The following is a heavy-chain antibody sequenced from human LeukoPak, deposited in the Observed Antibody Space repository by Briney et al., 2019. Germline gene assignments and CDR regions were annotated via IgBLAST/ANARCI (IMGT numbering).Heavy chain of an antibody. V-gene: IGHV1-46*01. CDR2: INPSGGST. CDR1: GYTFTGYY. CDR3: ARGEGVPYYFDY. D-gene: IGHD2-21*01. J-gene: IGHJ4*02. Sequence: ASVKVSCKASGYTFTGYYIHWVRQAPGQGLEWMGIINPSGGSTSYAQKFQGRVTMTRDMSTSTVYMELSSLRSEDTAVYYCARGEGVPYYFDYWGQGTLVTVSS.